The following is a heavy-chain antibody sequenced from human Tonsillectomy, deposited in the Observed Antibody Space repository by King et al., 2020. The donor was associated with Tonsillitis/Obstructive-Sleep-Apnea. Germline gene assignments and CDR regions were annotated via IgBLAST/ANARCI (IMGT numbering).Heavy chain of an antibody. Sequence: QLQESGPGLVKPSETLSLTCTVSGGSISSYYWSWIRQPPGKGLEWIGYIYYSGSTNYNPSLKSRVTISVDTSKNQFSLKLSSVTAADTAVYYCARHTFSVTSWFDTWGQGTLVTVSS. D-gene: IGHD4-17*01. CDR1: GGSISSYY. V-gene: IGHV4-59*08. CDR2: IYYSGST. CDR3: ARHTFSVTSWFDT. J-gene: IGHJ5*02.